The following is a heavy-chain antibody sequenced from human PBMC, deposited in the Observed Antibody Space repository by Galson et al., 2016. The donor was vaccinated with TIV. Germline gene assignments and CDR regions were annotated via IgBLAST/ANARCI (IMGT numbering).Heavy chain of an antibody. CDR3: ARDKSRRGCFDP. CDR2: IYQSGST. V-gene: IGHV4-59*01. CDR1: GDSINNYF. J-gene: IGHJ5*02. Sequence: TLSLTCSVSGDSINNYFWSWFRQSPGKGLEWIGDIYQSGSTNYNPSLKSRVTISIDTSKRQFSLKLYSVTAADTAVYYCARDKSRRGCFDPWGQGSLVTVSS.